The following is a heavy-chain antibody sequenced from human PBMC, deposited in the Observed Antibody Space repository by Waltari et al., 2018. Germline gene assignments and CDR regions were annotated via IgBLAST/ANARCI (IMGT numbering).Heavy chain of an antibody. CDR2: ISSSGPTI. V-gene: IGHV3-48*03. CDR3: ARVWGVTTSDF. Sequence: EVQLVESGVGLLRLGGSLGSSCAAAGFGLGVYGMNWVRQAPGKGLEWLSFISSSGPTIHYADSVKGRFTVSRDNTKNSLSLQMNSLRAEDTAVYYCARVWGVTTSDFWGQGTLVTVSS. D-gene: IGHD4-17*01. J-gene: IGHJ4*02. CDR1: GFGLGVYG.